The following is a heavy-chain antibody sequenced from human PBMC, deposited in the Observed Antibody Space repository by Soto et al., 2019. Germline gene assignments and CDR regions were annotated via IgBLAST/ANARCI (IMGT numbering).Heavy chain of an antibody. Sequence: PSQTLSLTCVISGDSVSSNSAAWNWIRQSPSRGLEWLGRTYYRSRWYNDYAVSVRSRITVNADTAKNQFSLHLNSVTPEDTAVYYRVGTSSQQWYYLELWDKGTTDTVSS. V-gene: IGHV6-1*01. J-gene: IGHJ6*03. CDR1: GDSVSSNSAA. D-gene: IGHD1-7*01. CDR2: TYYRSRWYN. CDR3: VGTSSQQWYYLEL.